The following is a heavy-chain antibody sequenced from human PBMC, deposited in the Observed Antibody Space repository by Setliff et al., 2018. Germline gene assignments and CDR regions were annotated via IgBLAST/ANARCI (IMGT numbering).Heavy chain of an antibody. CDR3: ASAHYYSGYIEYFQY. Sequence: ASVKVSCKASGFTSTNYAIHWVRQAPGQRPECMGWIHAGNGDTKYSQKFQGRVTITSDTSASTVYMELSSLRSEDTAVYYCASAHYYSGYIEYFQYWGQGTLVTVSS. CDR1: GFTSTNYA. V-gene: IGHV1-3*01. J-gene: IGHJ1*01. CDR2: IHAGNGDT. D-gene: IGHD5-12*01.